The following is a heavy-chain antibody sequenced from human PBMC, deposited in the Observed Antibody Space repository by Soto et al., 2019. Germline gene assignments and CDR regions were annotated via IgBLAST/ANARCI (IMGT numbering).Heavy chain of an antibody. V-gene: IGHV3-53*01. D-gene: IGHD3-16*01. J-gene: IGHJ4*02. Sequence: EVQLVESGGGLIQPGGSLRLSCAVSGFTVSNNYMSWVRQAPGKGLEGVSVIYSGGYTAYGDSVKGRFTISRDNSKNTLCPQIKSRGAAETAVFFGAGRPGGGGYWGQGTLVTVSS. CDR1: GFTVSNNY. CDR3: AGRPGGGGY. CDR2: IYSGGYT.